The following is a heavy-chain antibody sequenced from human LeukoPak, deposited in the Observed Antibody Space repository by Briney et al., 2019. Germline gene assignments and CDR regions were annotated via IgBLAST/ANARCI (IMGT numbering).Heavy chain of an antibody. V-gene: IGHV3-7*01. Sequence: PGPPLRLSLSPVALTFSTHWMISVRQAPRKRLEWVANVNKDGSAKQYVASVKGRFTISRDNAKNSLSLQMTMLRAEDTDVYFCASGTGWIFDYWGQGTLVSVSS. CDR2: VNKDGSAK. CDR3: ASGTGWIFDY. CDR1: ALTFSTHW. J-gene: IGHJ4*02. D-gene: IGHD6-19*01.